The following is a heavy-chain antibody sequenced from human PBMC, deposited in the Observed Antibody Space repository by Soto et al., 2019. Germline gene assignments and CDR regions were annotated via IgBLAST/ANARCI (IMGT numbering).Heavy chain of an antibody. CDR2: ISYDGSDK. CDR1: GFTFSSYA. CDR3: ARYIVVVTATYAFDI. Sequence: QVQQVESGGGVVQPGRSLRLSCAASGFTFSSYAMHWVRQAPGKGLEWVAVISYDGSDKYYADSVKGRFTISRDNSKNTLYLQMNSLRAEDTAVYYCARYIVVVTATYAFDIWGQGTMVTVSS. J-gene: IGHJ3*02. V-gene: IGHV3-30-3*01. D-gene: IGHD2-21*02.